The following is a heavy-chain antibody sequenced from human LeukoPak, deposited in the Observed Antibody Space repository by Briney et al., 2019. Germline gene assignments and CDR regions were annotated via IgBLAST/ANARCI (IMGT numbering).Heavy chain of an antibody. Sequence: ASVKVSCKASGYTFTSYGISWVRQAPGQGLEWVGWISAYNGNTNYAQKLQGRVTMTTDTSTSTAYMELRSLRSDDTAVYYCARDEWELLNSYFDYWGQGTLVTVSS. CDR2: ISAYNGNT. CDR1: GYTFTSYG. J-gene: IGHJ4*02. D-gene: IGHD1-26*01. V-gene: IGHV1-18*01. CDR3: ARDEWELLNSYFDY.